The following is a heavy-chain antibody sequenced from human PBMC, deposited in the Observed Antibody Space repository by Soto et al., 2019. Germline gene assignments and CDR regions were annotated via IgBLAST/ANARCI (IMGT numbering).Heavy chain of an antibody. Sequence: QVQLQESCPGLVKPSGTLSLTCAVSGGSISSSNWWSWVRQPPGKGLEWIGEIYHSGSTNYNPSLKSRVTISVDKSKNQFSLKLSSVTAADTAVYYCARAGRGYCSGGSCYSGLHGMDVWGQGTTVTVSS. J-gene: IGHJ6*02. D-gene: IGHD2-15*01. CDR1: GGSISSSNW. V-gene: IGHV4-4*02. CDR2: IYHSGST. CDR3: ARAGRGYCSGGSCYSGLHGMDV.